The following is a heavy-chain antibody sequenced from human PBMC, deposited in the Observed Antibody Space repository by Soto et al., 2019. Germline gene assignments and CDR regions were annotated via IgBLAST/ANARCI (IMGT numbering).Heavy chain of an antibody. CDR3: XXDXGYSYGYSPCYDYGMDV. V-gene: IGHV3-23*01. J-gene: IGHJ6*02. Sequence: GGSLRLSCAASGFTFSSYAMSWVRQAPVNGLEFVSAISGIFGSTYYADSVKGRFTISRYNSKNTLYLQMNSLRAYYTALYYFXXDXGYSYGYSPCYDYGMDVWGQGTKVTVSS. CDR2: ISGIFGST. CDR1: GFTFSSYA. D-gene: IGHD5-18*01.